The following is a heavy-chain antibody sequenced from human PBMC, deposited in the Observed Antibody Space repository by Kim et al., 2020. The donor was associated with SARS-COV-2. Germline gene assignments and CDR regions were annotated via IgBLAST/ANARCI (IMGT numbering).Heavy chain of an antibody. Sequence: YAGSGMGRFDISRDDSKNTLSLQMNSLRAEDTAVYYCAKSSRTFSPYYFDFWGQGTLVTVSS. D-gene: IGHD3-3*01. V-gene: IGHV3-23*01. CDR3: AKSSRTFSPYYFDF. J-gene: IGHJ4*02.